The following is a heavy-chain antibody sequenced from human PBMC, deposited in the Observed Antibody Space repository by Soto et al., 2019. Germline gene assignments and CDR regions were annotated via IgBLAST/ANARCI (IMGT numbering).Heavy chain of an antibody. D-gene: IGHD6-13*01. Sequence: EVQLLESGGGLVQPGGSLRLSCAASGFTFSSYAMSWVRQAPGKGLEWVSAISGSGGSTYYADSVKGRFTISRDNSKNTLYLQMNSLRAEDTAVYYCAKGGSSSPVSHYYGMDVWGQGTTVTVSS. V-gene: IGHV3-23*01. CDR3: AKGGSSSPVSHYYGMDV. CDR2: ISGSGGST. J-gene: IGHJ6*02. CDR1: GFTFSSYA.